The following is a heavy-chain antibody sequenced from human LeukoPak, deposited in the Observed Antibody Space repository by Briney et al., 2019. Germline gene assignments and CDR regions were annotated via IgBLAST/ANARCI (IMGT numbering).Heavy chain of an antibody. CDR2: INHSGST. Sequence: SETLSLTCAVYGGSFSGYYWSWIRQPPGKGLEWIGEINHSGSTNYNPSLKSRVTISVDTSKNQFSLKLSSLTAADTALYYCARDRIVGDGTFDYWGQGTLVTVSS. CDR1: GGSFSGYY. V-gene: IGHV4-34*01. D-gene: IGHD1-26*01. CDR3: ARDRIVGDGTFDY. J-gene: IGHJ4*02.